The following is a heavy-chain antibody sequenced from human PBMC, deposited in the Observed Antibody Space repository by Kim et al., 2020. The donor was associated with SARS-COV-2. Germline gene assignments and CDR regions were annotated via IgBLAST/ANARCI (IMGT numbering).Heavy chain of an antibody. D-gene: IGHD2-15*01. V-gene: IGHV3-21*01. CDR2: ISSSSSYI. CDR1: GFTFSSYS. J-gene: IGHJ6*02. Sequence: GGSLRLSCAASGFTFSSYSMNWVRQAPGKGLEWVSSISSSSSYIYYADSVKGRFTISRDNAKNSLYLQMNSLRAEDTAVYYCARDAVGLSYGGNPSYYYYGMDVWGQGTTVTISS. CDR3: ARDAVGLSYGGNPSYYYYGMDV.